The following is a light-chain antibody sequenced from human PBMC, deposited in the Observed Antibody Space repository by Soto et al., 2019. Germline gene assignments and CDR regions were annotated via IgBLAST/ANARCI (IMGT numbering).Light chain of an antibody. CDR1: NSDVGYYNF. J-gene: IGLJ1*01. V-gene: IGLV2-23*01. CDR2: EGS. Sequence: QSALTHPASVSGSPGQSITISCTRANSDVGYYNFVSLYQQHPDRAPKLIIYEGSKRPSGVSDRFFGSKSGNTASLTISGRQGEDEADYYCCSYAKSRTSGYVFGTGTKVTAL. CDR3: CSYAKSRTSGYV.